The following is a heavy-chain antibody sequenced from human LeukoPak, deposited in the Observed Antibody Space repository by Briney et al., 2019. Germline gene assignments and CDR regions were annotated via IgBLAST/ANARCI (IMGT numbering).Heavy chain of an antibody. V-gene: IGHV3-74*01. CDR2: IKSDGST. CDR3: ARAPSEIGGYYPEYFRH. D-gene: IGHD3-22*01. J-gene: IGHJ1*01. Sequence: GGSLRLSCAASGFTFSSYWMHWVRHAPGKGLVWVSRIKSDGSTNYADSVKGRFTISRDNAKNTVSLQMNSLRAEDTGVYYCARAPSEIGGYYPEYFRHWDQGTLVTVSS. CDR1: GFTFSSYW.